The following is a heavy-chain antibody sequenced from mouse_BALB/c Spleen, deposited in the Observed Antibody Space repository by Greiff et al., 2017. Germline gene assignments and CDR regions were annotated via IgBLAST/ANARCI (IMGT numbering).Heavy chain of an antibody. CDR2: ISSGGSYT. V-gene: IGHV5-9-3*01. CDR1: GFTFSSYA. CDR3: ARDGNHGMDY. D-gene: IGHD2-1*01. J-gene: IGHJ4*01. Sequence: EVQLVESGGGLVKPGGSLKLSCAASGFTFSSYAMSWVRQTPEKRLEWVATISSGGSYTYYPDSVKGRFTISRDNAKNTLYLQMSSLRSEDTAMYYCARDGNHGMDYWGQGTSVTVSS.